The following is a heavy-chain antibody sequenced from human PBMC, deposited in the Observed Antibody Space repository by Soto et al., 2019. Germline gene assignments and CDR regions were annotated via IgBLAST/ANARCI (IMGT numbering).Heavy chain of an antibody. J-gene: IGHJ4*02. CDR1: GFTFSNAW. V-gene: IGHV3-15*07. Sequence: GGSLRLSCAASGFTFSNAWMNWVRQDPGKGLEWVGRIKSKTDGGTTDYAAPVKGRFTISRDDSKNTLYLQMNSLKTEDTAVYYCTTDSIVVVTAKGYWGQGTLVTVSS. D-gene: IGHD2-21*02. CDR2: IKSKTDGGTT. CDR3: TTDSIVVVTAKGY.